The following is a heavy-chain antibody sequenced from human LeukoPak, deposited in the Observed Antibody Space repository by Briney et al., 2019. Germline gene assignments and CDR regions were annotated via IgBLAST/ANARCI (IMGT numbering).Heavy chain of an antibody. CDR1: GGSFSGYY. Sequence: SETLSLTCAVYGGSFSGYYWSWIRQPPGKGLEWIGEINHSGSTNYNPSLKSRVTISVDTSKNQFSLKLSSVTAADTAVYYCATGHDGYWGQGTLVTVSS. CDR3: ATGHDGY. D-gene: IGHD3-16*01. V-gene: IGHV4-34*01. CDR2: INHSGST. J-gene: IGHJ4*02.